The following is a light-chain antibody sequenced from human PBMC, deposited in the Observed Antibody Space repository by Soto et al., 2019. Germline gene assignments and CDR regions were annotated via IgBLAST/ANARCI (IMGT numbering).Light chain of an antibody. CDR1: QSVSSN. Sequence: EIVMTQSPATLSVSPGERATLSCRASQSVSSNLAWYQQKPGQAPRLLIYGASTRATGIPARFSGSGSGIEFTITISSLQSEDFAVYFCQHYNSWPPKFTFGPGTQVDIK. J-gene: IGKJ3*01. V-gene: IGKV3-15*01. CDR2: GAS. CDR3: QHYNSWPPKFT.